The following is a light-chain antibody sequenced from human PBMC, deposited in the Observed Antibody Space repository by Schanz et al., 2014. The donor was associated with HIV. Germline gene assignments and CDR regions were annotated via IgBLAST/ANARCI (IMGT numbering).Light chain of an antibody. CDR1: QSISSSL. V-gene: IGKV3-20*01. CDR2: AAS. CDR3: HHYGGS. J-gene: IGKJ3*01. Sequence: IVLTQSPGTLSLSPGERGTLSCRASQSISSSLLAWYQKKPGQAPTLLIYAASSRASGIPDRFSGSGSGADFTLTISGLAPEDFAVYYCHHYGGSFGPGTKVDIK.